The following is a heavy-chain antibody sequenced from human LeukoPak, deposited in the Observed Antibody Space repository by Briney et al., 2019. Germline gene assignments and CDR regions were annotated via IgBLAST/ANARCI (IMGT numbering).Heavy chain of an antibody. J-gene: IGHJ4*02. CDR1: GFTFSSSA. D-gene: IGHD3-10*01. Sequence: GGSLRLSCAASGFTFSSSAMNWVRQAPGKGLEWVSSINNVASHIYYAHSVKGRFTISRDNAKNSLYLQMNSLSDEDTAVYYCARDPYGSGSYSDYWGQGTLVTVSS. V-gene: IGHV3-21*01. CDR3: ARDPYGSGSYSDY. CDR2: INNVASHI.